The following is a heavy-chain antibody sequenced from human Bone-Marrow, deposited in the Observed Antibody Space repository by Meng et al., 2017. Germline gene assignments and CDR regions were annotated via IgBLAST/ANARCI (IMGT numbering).Heavy chain of an antibody. CDR3: ARVGKTRVHFQRSGSYYKSYYYYGMDV. D-gene: IGHD3-10*01. CDR1: GYTFTGYY. CDR2: INPNSGGT. J-gene: IGHJ6*02. V-gene: IGHV1-2*02. Sequence: ASVKVSCKASGYTFTGYYMHWVRQAPGQGLEWMGWINPNSGGTNYAQKFQGRVTMTRDTSISTAYMELSSLRSEDTAVYYCARVGKTRVHFQRSGSYYKSYYYYGMDVWGQGTTVTVSS.